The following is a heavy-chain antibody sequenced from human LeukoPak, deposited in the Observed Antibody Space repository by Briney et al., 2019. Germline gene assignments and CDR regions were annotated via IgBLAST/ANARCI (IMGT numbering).Heavy chain of an antibody. CDR3: ARKTRYSYGLFFDY. CDR1: GGSFSGYY. Sequence: KPSETLSLTCAVYGGSFSGYYWSWIRQPPGKGLEWIGEINHSGSTNYNPSLKSRVTISVDTSKNQFSLKLSSVTAADTAVYYCARKTRYSYGLFFDYWGQGTLVTVSS. J-gene: IGHJ4*02. V-gene: IGHV4-34*01. CDR2: INHSGST. D-gene: IGHD5-18*01.